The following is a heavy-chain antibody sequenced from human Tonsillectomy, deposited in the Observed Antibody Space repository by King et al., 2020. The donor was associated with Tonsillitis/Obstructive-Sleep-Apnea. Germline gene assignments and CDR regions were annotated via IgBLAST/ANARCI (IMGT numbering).Heavy chain of an antibody. V-gene: IGHV3-13*04. CDR1: GLTFSSYD. CDR3: ARGATYYDFWSGGNYYYMDV. J-gene: IGHJ6*03. D-gene: IGHD3-3*01. Sequence: VQLVESGGGLVQPGVSLRLSCAASGLTFSSYDMHCVRQATGKGLEWVLAMGTAVDTSYPGSVKGLFTISRENAKNSLYLQMNSLRAGDTAVYYCARGATYYDFWSGGNYYYMDVWGKGTTVTVSS. CDR2: MGTAVDT.